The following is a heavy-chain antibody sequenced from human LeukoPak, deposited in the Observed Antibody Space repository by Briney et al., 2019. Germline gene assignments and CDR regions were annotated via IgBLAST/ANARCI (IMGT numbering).Heavy chain of an antibody. CDR3: TRHLSSGLED. J-gene: IGHJ4*02. CDR1: GFTFSSYS. Sequence: GGSLRLSCAASGFTFSSYSMNWVRQAPGKGLEWVSAISGSGDTTYYTDSVKGRFSISRDNSKNTLYLQMNSLKTEDTAVYYCTRHLSSGLEDWGQGTLVTVSS. D-gene: IGHD6-19*01. V-gene: IGHV3-23*01. CDR2: ISGSGDTT.